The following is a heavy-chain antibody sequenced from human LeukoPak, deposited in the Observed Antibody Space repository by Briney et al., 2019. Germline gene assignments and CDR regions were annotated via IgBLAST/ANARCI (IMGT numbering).Heavy chain of an antibody. CDR3: AREGYGSGSYPQDS. V-gene: IGHV3-66*01. J-gene: IGHJ4*02. CDR2: IDSDGTA. D-gene: IGHD3-10*01. CDR1: GVSASNND. Sequence: GGSLRPSCAASGVSASNNDMSWGGRAPGNGLGWGSGIDSDGTANSPDTVRVRFTIHRDNAKNTVYLQMSSLRAEDTAVYYCAREGYGSGSYPQDSWGQGTLVTVSS.